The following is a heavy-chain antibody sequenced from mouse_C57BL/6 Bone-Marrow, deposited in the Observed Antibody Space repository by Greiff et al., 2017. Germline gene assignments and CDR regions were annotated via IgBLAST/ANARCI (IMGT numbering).Heavy chain of an antibody. CDR1: GYTFTSYD. J-gene: IGHJ2*01. V-gene: IGHV1-85*01. CDR3: ARRDYYGSREYFDY. Sequence: QVQLQQSGPELVKPGASVKLSCKASGYTFTSYDINWVKQRHGPGLEWIGWLYPRDGSTKYNEKFKGQATLTVDTSSSTAYMELHSLTSEDSAVYFCARRDYYGSREYFDYWGQGTTLTVSS. D-gene: IGHD1-1*01. CDR2: LYPRDGST.